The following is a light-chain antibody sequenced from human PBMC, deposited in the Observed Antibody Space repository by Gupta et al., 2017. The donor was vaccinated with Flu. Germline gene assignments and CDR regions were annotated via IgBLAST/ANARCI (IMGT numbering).Light chain of an antibody. V-gene: IGKV4-1*01. Sequence: DIVMTPSPDSLAVSLGEWATINCKSSQSVLHTSTNNNYLAWFQQKPQQPPKLLIYWASTRESGVPDRFSGSGSGTDFTLTISSLQAEDVAVYYCQQYYSIPYNFGQGTKLEIK. CDR2: WAS. J-gene: IGKJ2*01. CDR3: QQYYSIPYN. CDR1: QSVLHTSTNNNY.